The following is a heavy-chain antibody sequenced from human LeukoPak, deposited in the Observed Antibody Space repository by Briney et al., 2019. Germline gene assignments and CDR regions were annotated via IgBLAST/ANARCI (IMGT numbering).Heavy chain of an antibody. CDR1: GVPITSYF. Sequence: SETLSLTCTVSGVPITSYFWTWIRQAPGKGLEWIGYIYYIGTTNYNPSLKSRVTISVDTSKNQFSLKLSSVTAADTAVYYCASLWFGELWGAFDIWGQGTMVTVSS. J-gene: IGHJ3*02. V-gene: IGHV4-59*01. D-gene: IGHD3-10*01. CDR3: ASLWFGELWGAFDI. CDR2: IYYIGTT.